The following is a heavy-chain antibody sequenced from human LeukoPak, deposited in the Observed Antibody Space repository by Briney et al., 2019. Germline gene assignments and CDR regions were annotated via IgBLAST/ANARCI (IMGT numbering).Heavy chain of an antibody. CDR1: GYTFTSYG. J-gene: IGHJ4*02. D-gene: IGHD3-10*01. V-gene: IGHV1-18*01. CDR2: ISAYNGNT. Sequence: ASVKVSCRASGYTFTSYGISWVRQAPGQGLEWMGWISAYNGNTNYAQKLQGRVTMTTDTSTSTAYMEVRSLRSDDTAVYYCARVGNYYGSGSPDYWGKGTLVTVSS. CDR3: ARVGNYYGSGSPDY.